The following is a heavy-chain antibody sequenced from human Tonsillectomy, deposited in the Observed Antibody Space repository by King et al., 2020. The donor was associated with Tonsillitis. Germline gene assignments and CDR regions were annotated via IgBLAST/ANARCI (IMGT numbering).Heavy chain of an antibody. CDR1: GFTFSYYG. J-gene: IGHJ3*02. CDR3: ARDIGSGTYDACGI. D-gene: IGHD2-15*01. V-gene: IGHV3-33*08. CDR2: IWYDGSNK. Sequence: VQLVQSGGGVVQPGKSLRLSCAASGFTFSYYGMHWVRQAPGKGLEWVAVIWYDGSNKYYADSVKGRFTISRDNSKNTLYLQMNSLRADDTAVYYCARDIGSGTYDACGIWGQGTMVTVSS.